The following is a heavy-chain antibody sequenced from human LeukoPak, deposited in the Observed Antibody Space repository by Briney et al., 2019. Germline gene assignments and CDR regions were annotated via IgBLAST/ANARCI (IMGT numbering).Heavy chain of an antibody. CDR2: IYYSGST. CDR3: ARDYVGSGYSYLDY. V-gene: IGHV4-59*01. D-gene: IGHD5-18*01. Sequence: SETLSLTCTVSGGSISSYYWSWIRQPPGKGLEWIGYIYYSGSTNYNPSLKSRVTISVDTSKNQFSLKLSSVTAADTAVYYCARDYVGSGYSYLDYWGQGTLVTVSS. CDR1: GGSISSYY. J-gene: IGHJ4*02.